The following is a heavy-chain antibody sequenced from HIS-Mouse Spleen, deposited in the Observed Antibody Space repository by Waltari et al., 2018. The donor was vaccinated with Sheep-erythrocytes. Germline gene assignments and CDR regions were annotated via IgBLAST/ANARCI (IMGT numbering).Heavy chain of an antibody. CDR1: SCSISSSSYY. J-gene: IGHJ4*02. Sequence: QLQLQESGPGLVKPSETLSLTCTVSSCSISSSSYYWGWIRQPPGKGLEWIGSIYYSGSTYYNPSLKSRVTISVDTSKNQFSLKLSSVTAADTAVYYCARLYYYDSSGYYFDYWGQGTLVTVSS. D-gene: IGHD3-22*01. CDR2: IYYSGST. V-gene: IGHV4-39*01. CDR3: ARLYYYDSSGYYFDY.